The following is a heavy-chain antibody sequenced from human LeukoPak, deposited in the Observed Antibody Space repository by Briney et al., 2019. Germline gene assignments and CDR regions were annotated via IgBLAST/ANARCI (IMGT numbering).Heavy chain of an antibody. CDR2: IYYSGTT. D-gene: IGHD6-19*01. CDR3: ARLRYSSGQDY. J-gene: IGHJ4*02. CDR1: GXSISTYY. Sequence: LETLSLTCTVSGXSISTYYWSWIRQPPGKGLEWIGYIYYSGTTNYNPSLKSRVTISVDTSKNQFSLKLSSVTAADTAVYYCARLRYSSGQDYWGQETLVTVSS. V-gene: IGHV4-59*01.